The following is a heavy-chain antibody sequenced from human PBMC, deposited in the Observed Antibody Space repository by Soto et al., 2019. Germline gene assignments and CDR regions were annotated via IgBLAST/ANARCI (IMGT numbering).Heavy chain of an antibody. Sequence: QVQLVQSGAEVKKPGASVTVSCQASGYTFTNYEINWVRQAPGQGLEWLGWIRPSSGNTGYPQKFQGRLSMTRNNSMSTAYMELSSLTSDDTAVYYCARGFQIFGLVKKIDPWGQGTLVIVSS. D-gene: IGHD3-3*01. CDR2: IRPSSGNT. V-gene: IGHV1-8*01. J-gene: IGHJ5*02. CDR3: ARGFQIFGLVKKIDP. CDR1: GYTFTNYE.